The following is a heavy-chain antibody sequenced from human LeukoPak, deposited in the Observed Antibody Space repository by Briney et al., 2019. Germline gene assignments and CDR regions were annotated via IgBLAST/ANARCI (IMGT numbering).Heavy chain of an antibody. J-gene: IGHJ4*02. V-gene: IGHV3-30*02. CDR3: AKVSAYYYASGFDY. CDR2: IRYDGSNK. CDR1: GFTFISYS. D-gene: IGHD3-10*01. Sequence: PGGSLRLSCAASGFTFISYSIHWVRQAPGKGLEWVAFIRYDGSNKYYADSVKGRFTISRDNSKNTLYLQMNSLRAEDTAVYYCAKVSAYYYASGFDYWGQGTLVTVSS.